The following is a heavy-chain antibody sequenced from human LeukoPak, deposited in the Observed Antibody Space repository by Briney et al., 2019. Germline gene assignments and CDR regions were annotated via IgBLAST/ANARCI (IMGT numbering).Heavy chain of an antibody. CDR3: AKELGYCTNGVCYLNDAFDI. Sequence: GGSLRLSCAASGFTFDDYTMHWVRQAPGKGLEWVSLISWDGGSTYYADSVKGRFTISRDNSKNTLYLQMNSLRAEDTAVYYCAKELGYCTNGVCYLNDAFDIWGQGTMVTVSS. CDR2: ISWDGGST. V-gene: IGHV3-43*01. CDR1: GFTFDDYT. D-gene: IGHD2-8*01. J-gene: IGHJ3*02.